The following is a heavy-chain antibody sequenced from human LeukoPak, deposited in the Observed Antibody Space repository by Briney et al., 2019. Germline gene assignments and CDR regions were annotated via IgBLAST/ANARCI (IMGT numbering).Heavy chain of an antibody. D-gene: IGHD2-15*01. V-gene: IGHV1-46*01. CDR3: ARGYCSGGSCFHYYYYGMDV. CDR1: GYTFTSYY. Sequence: GASVKVSCKASGYTFTSYYMHWVRQAPGQGLEWMGIINPSDGSTSYAQKFQGRVTMTRDTSTSTVYMELSSLRSEDTAVYYCARGYCSGGSCFHYYYYGMDVWGQGTTVTVSS. J-gene: IGHJ6*02. CDR2: INPSDGST.